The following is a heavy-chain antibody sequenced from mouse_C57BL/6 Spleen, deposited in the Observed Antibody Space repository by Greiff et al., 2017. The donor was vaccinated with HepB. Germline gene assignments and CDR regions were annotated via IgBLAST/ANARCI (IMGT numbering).Heavy chain of an antibody. CDR2: IHPNSGST. J-gene: IGHJ4*01. V-gene: IGHV1-64*01. CDR3: ARRSDYDHCAMDY. Sequence: QVQLQQPGAELVKPGASVKLSCKASGYTFTSYWMHWVKQRPGQGLEWIGMIHPNSGSTNYNEKFKSKATLTVDKSSSTAYMQLSSLTSEDSAVYYCARRSDYDHCAMDYWGQGTSVTVSS. CDR1: GYTFTSYW. D-gene: IGHD2-4*01.